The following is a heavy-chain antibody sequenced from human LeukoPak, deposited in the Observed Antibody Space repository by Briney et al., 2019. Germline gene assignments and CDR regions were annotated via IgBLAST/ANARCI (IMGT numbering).Heavy chain of an antibody. CDR3: ARSGRNGWYSDYFDY. D-gene: IGHD6-19*01. Sequence: ASVKVSCKASGYTFTNYGISWVRQAPGQGLECMGWISAYSGNTNYAQNLQGRVTMTTDTSTSTAYMELRSLRSEDTAVYYCARSGRNGWYSDYFDYWGQGTLVTVSS. V-gene: IGHV1-18*01. J-gene: IGHJ4*02. CDR2: ISAYSGNT. CDR1: GYTFTNYG.